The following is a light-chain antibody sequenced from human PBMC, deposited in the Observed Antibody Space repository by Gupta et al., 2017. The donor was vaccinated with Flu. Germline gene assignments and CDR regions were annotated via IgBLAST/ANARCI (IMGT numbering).Light chain of an antibody. Sequence: DIQMTQSPSSLSASVGDRVTITCQASQDISNYLNWYQQKPGKAPKLLIYDASNLETGVPSRFSGSGSGTDFTFTISSLQPEDIATYYCQQYDNRPPALTVGGGTKVEIK. J-gene: IGKJ4*01. CDR3: QQYDNRPPALT. CDR2: DAS. V-gene: IGKV1-33*01. CDR1: QDISNY.